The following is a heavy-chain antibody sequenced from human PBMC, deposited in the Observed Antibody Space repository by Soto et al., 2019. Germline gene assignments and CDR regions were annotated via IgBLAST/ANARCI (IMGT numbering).Heavy chain of an antibody. D-gene: IGHD5-12*01. CDR3: AAGGGLPRYY. V-gene: IGHV4-59*04. J-gene: IGHJ4*02. CDR1: GGSISSYY. CDR2: IYHSGST. Sequence: PSETLSLTCTVSGGSISSYYWSWIRQPPGKGLEWIGYIYHSGSTYYNPSLKSRVTISVDRSKNQFSLKLSSVTAADTAVYYCAAGGGLPRYYWGQGTLDTVSS.